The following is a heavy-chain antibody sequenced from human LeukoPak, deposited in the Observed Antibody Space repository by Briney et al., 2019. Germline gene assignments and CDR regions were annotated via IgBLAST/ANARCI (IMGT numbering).Heavy chain of an antibody. CDR3: ARSLAVAGYYYNFYMDV. CDR2: IYYSGST. Sequence: PSETLSLTCIVSGGSISSYYWSWIRQPPGKGLEWIGYIYYSGSTNYNPSLKSRVTISVDTSKNHFSLKLSSVTTADTAVYYCARSLAVAGYYYNFYMDVWGKGTTVTVSS. CDR1: GGSISSYY. D-gene: IGHD6-19*01. J-gene: IGHJ6*03. V-gene: IGHV4-59*01.